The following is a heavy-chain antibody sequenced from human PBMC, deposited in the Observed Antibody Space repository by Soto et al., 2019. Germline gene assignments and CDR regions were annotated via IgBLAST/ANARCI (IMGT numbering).Heavy chain of an antibody. Sequence: SETLSLTCAVSGGSITSGNSYSWSWIRQPPGKGLEWIGSISHTGSTSYNPSLKSRLTMSVDKSKNQFSLRLSSVTAADMAVYYCARAVAPYFGTWFDPWGQGILVTSPQ. CDR2: ISHTGST. CDR3: ARAVAPYFGTWFDP. D-gene: IGHD3-10*01. V-gene: IGHV4-30-2*01. J-gene: IGHJ5*02. CDR1: GGSITSGNSYS.